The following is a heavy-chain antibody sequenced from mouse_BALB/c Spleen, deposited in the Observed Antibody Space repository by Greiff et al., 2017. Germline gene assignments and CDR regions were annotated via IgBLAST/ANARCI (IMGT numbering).Heavy chain of an antibody. Sequence: DVKLVESGGGLVQPGGSLRLSCATSGFTFTDSYMSWVRQPPGKALEWLGFIRNKANGYTTEYSASVKGRFTISRDNSQSILYLQMNTLRAEDSATYYCARDAGYDDYAMDYWGQGTSVTVSS. J-gene: IGHJ4*01. CDR3: ARDAGYDDYAMDY. CDR1: GFTFTDSY. D-gene: IGHD2-14*01. V-gene: IGHV7-3*02. CDR2: IRNKANGYTT.